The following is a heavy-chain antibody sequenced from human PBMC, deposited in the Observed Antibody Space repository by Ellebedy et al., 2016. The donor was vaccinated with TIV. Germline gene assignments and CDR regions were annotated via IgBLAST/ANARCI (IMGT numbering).Heavy chain of an antibody. CDR2: INHGGST. CDR3: ARDDGQLHAFDF. Sequence: MPSETLSLTCAVYGGPFSAYYWSWIRQPPGKGLEWIGEINHGGSTHYNSSLKSRVIISVDTSKNQFSLKLSSVTAADTAVYYCARDDGQLHAFDFWGQGTMVTVSS. CDR1: GGPFSAYY. J-gene: IGHJ3*01. D-gene: IGHD6-13*01. V-gene: IGHV4-34*01.